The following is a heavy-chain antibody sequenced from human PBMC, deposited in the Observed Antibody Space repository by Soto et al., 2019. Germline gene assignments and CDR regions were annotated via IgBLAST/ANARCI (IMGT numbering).Heavy chain of an antibody. D-gene: IGHD1-1*01. CDR2: IWYDGSNK. V-gene: IGHV3-33*01. Sequence: QVQLVESGGGVVQPGRSLRLSCAASGFTFSSYGMHWVRQAPGKGLEWVAVIWYDGSNKYYADSVKGRFTIARDNSKNTLYLQMNSLRAEETAVQYCASDWSDAFDIWGQGTMVTVSS. J-gene: IGHJ3*02. CDR3: ASDWSDAFDI. CDR1: GFTFSSYG.